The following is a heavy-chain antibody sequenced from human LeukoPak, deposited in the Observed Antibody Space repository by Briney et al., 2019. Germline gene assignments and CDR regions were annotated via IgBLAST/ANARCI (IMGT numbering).Heavy chain of an antibody. Sequence: GESLKISCKGSGYNFTTPWIGWVRQMPGKGLQWMGIIFPSDSDTSYSPSFQGQITISADRSISTAYMHLSSLKASDTAMYYCARALGSGNYMTFDYWGQGTLVTVSS. J-gene: IGHJ4*02. CDR3: ARALGSGNYMTFDY. CDR1: GYNFTTPW. V-gene: IGHV5-51*01. CDR2: IFPSDSDT. D-gene: IGHD3-10*01.